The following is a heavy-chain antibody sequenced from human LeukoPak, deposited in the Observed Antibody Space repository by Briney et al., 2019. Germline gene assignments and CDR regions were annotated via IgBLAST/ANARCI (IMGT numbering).Heavy chain of an antibody. CDR3: AKAGFSSGWYDVDY. J-gene: IGHJ4*02. Sequence: GGSLRLSCAASGFTFDNYVMHRVRQPPGKGLEWVSGIDWDSGNIGYADSVKGRFTVSRDDAKNSLYLQMNSLRAEDTALYYCAKAGFSSGWYDVDYWGQGTLVTVSS. CDR1: GFTFDNYV. D-gene: IGHD6-19*01. CDR2: IDWDSGNI. V-gene: IGHV3-9*01.